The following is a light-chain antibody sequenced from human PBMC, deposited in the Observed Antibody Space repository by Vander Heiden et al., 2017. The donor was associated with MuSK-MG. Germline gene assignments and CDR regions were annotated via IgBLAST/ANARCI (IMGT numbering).Light chain of an antibody. Sequence: SYELTQPPSVSVSPGQTASITGSGDEQGDKYACWYQQKPGQPPALVIYQDSKRPSWIPVLFSGSNYGTTATLTIRATQAVDEAYYSCQAWNSSTGVFGGGTKLTVL. CDR3: QAWNSSTGV. CDR2: QDS. CDR1: EQGDKY. V-gene: IGLV3-1*01. J-gene: IGLJ2*01.